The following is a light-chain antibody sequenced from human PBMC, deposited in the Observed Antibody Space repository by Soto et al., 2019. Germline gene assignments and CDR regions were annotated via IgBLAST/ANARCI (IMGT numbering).Light chain of an antibody. CDR1: QGISSY. J-gene: IGKJ5*01. V-gene: IGKV1-9*01. CDR3: QQLNSYPLIT. CDR2: KAS. Sequence: IQLTQSPSSLSASVGDRVTITCRASQGISSYLAWYQQKPGKAPKLLIYKASTLKSGVPSRFSGSGSGTEFTLTISSLQPEDFATYYCQQLNSYPLITFGQGTRLEI.